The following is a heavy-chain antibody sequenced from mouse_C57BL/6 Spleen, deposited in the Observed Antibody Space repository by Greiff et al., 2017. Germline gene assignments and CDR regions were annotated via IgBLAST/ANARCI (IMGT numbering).Heavy chain of an antibody. CDR3: TSPYYGSSYEKYFDY. D-gene: IGHD1-1*01. Sequence: QVQLQQSGAELVRPGASVTLSCKASGYTFTDYEMHWVKQTPVHGLEWIGAIDPETGGTAYNQKFKGKAILTADKSSSTAYMELRSLTSEDSAVYYCTSPYYGSSYEKYFDYWGQGTTLTVSS. CDR1: GYTFTDYE. CDR2: IDPETGGT. J-gene: IGHJ2*01. V-gene: IGHV1-15*01.